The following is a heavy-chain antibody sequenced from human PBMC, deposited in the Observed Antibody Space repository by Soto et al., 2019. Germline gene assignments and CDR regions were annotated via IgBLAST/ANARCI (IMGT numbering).Heavy chain of an antibody. V-gene: IGHV3-33*01. CDR1: GFTFSNYG. CDR3: ARADCGGQCPCDY. Sequence: QVQLVESGGGVVQPGRSLRLSCAASGFTFSNYGMHWVRQAPGKGLEWVASIWYDGNNKYYSDSVKGRFTISRDNSKNTSFLQRDSLRAEDTAVYFCARADCGGQCPCDYWGQGTLVTVSS. D-gene: IGHD2-21*01. J-gene: IGHJ4*02. CDR2: IWYDGNNK.